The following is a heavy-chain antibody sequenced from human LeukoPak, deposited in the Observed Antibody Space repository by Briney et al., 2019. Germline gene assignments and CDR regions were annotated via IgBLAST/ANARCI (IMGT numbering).Heavy chain of an antibody. Sequence: GASVKVSCKASGYTLTGYYMHWVRQAPGQGLEWMGWINPNSGGTNYAQKFQGRVTMTRDTSISTAYMELSRLRSDDTAVYYCARDASGDNWFDPWGQGTLVTVSS. CDR2: INPNSGGT. CDR3: ARDASGDNWFDP. CDR1: GYTLTGYY. V-gene: IGHV1-2*02. J-gene: IGHJ5*02. D-gene: IGHD2-15*01.